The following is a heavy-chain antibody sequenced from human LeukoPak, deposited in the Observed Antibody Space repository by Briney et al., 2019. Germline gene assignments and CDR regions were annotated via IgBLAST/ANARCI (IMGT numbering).Heavy chain of an antibody. CDR2: IYSGGST. Sequence: GGSLRLSCAASGFTVSSNYVSWVRQAPGKGLEWVSVIYSGGSTYYADSVKGRFTISRDNSKNTLYLQMNSLRAEDTAVYYCARFYGSTPSYFDYWGQGTLVTVSS. J-gene: IGHJ4*02. CDR3: ARFYGSTPSYFDY. CDR1: GFTVSSNY. D-gene: IGHD4-17*01. V-gene: IGHV3-66*01.